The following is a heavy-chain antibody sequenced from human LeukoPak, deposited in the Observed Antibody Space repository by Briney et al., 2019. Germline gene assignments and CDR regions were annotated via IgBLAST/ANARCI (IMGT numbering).Heavy chain of an antibody. CDR1: GFSLSTSGMC. V-gene: IGHV2-70*11. J-gene: IGHJ4*02. Sequence: SGPTLVNPTQTLTPTCTFSGFSLSTSGMCVSWIRQPPGKALEWLARIDWDDDKYYSTSLKTRLTISKDTSKNQVVLTMTNMDPVDTATYYCARGYSGSYSFDFDYWGQGTLVTVSS. CDR2: IDWDDDK. CDR3: ARGYSGSYSFDFDY. D-gene: IGHD1-26*01.